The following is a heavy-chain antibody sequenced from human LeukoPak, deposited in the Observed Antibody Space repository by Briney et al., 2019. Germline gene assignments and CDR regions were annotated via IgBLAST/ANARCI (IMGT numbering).Heavy chain of an antibody. V-gene: IGHV4-4*07. CDR1: GGSISSYY. J-gene: IGHJ6*02. Sequence: SETLSLTCTVSGGSISSYYWSWIRQPAGKGLEWIGRIYTSGSTNYNPSLKSRVTMSVDTSKNQFSLKLSSVTAADTAVYYCAREPPIMITFGGVVVENYGMDVWGQGTTVTVSS. CDR3: AREPPIMITFGGVVVENYGMDV. CDR2: IYTSGST. D-gene: IGHD3-16*02.